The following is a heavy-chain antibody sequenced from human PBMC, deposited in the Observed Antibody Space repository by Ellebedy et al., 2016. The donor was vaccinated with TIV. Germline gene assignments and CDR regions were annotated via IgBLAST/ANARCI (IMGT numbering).Heavy chain of an antibody. CDR1: GGFVTSGAYY. D-gene: IGHD2/OR15-2a*01. Sequence: SETLSLTCTVSGGFVTSGAYYWSWIRQPPGKGLEWIGYILYSGVTDSNPSLLSRVTMSVDTARNQFSLNLSSVTAADTAVYFCARDSPAYYNTRGFDYWGQGILVTVSS. CDR3: ARDSPAYYNTRGFDY. CDR2: ILYSGVT. J-gene: IGHJ4*02. V-gene: IGHV4-61*08.